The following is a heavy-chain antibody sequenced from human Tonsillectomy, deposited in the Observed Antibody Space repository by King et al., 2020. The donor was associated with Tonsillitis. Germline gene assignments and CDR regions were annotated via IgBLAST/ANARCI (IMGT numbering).Heavy chain of an antibody. V-gene: IGHV4-39*01. CDR3: ARSVSGSFDY. CDR1: GGSISSSDHY. J-gene: IGHJ4*02. D-gene: IGHD1-26*01. Sequence: HLQLQESGPGVVKPSETLSLTCTVSGGSISSSDHYWAWIRQPPGKGLEWIGYMYYSGTIFYNPSLKSRITISGGTSENRFSLKLSSVPAADTAVYFCARSVSGSFDYWGQGGLVTVSS. CDR2: MYYSGTI.